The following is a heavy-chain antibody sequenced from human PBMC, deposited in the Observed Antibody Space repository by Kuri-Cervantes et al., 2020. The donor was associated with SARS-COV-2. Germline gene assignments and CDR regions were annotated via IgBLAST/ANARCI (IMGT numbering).Heavy chain of an antibody. V-gene: IGHV3-64D*09. CDR2: ISSDGANT. D-gene: IGHD1-1*01. Sequence: GESLKISCSASGFRFGGYPMHWVRQAPGKGLEYVSAISSDGANTYYADSVKGRFTISRDNSKNTVSLQMSGLRSEDTAIYYCAKDNWDQAPDDAFDVWGQGTMVTVSS. CDR1: GFRFGGYP. J-gene: IGHJ3*01. CDR3: AKDNWDQAPDDAFDV.